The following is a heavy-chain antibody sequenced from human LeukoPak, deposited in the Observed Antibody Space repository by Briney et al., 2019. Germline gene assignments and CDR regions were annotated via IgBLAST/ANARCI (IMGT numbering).Heavy chain of an antibody. V-gene: IGHV4-59*01. Sequence: SETLSLTCTVSGASISKSYWNWIRQPPGKKLKWIGCTFNSGSTRYNPSLGSRVTISEDTSRNQFSLRLTSVTAADTATYYCSRASPGAIYYYGMDVWGHGTTVTVSS. CDR2: TFNSGST. CDR1: GASISKSY. D-gene: IGHD2/OR15-2a*01. J-gene: IGHJ6*02. CDR3: SRASPGAIYYYGMDV.